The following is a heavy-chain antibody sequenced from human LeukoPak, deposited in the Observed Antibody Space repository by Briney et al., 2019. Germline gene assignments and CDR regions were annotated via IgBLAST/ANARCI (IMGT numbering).Heavy chain of an antibody. Sequence: PGGSLRLSCAASGFTFSSYWMHWVRQAPGKGLVWVSRINSDGSSTTYADSVKGRFTISRDNAKNTLYLQMNSLRAEDTAVYYCAKVGTTHIRSYFDLWGQGTLVTVSS. CDR2: INSDGSST. V-gene: IGHV3-74*01. D-gene: IGHD1-14*01. J-gene: IGHJ4*02. CDR1: GFTFSSYW. CDR3: AKVGTTHIRSYFDL.